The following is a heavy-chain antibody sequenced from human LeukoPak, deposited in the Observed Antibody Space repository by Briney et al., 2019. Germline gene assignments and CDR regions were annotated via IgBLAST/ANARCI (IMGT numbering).Heavy chain of an antibody. CDR2: IYYSGRT. V-gene: IGHV4-39*01. CDR1: GDSISRSDSY. D-gene: IGHD3-22*01. CDR3: ARRRYYDGSGYLE. Sequence: PSETLSLTCSVSGDSISRSDSYWDWIRQPPGKGLEWIGTIYYSGRTYYSPSLNSRVTMSVDTSSSQFSLNLRSVTAADTAVYYCARRRYYDGSGYLEWGQGTLLSVSS. J-gene: IGHJ1*01.